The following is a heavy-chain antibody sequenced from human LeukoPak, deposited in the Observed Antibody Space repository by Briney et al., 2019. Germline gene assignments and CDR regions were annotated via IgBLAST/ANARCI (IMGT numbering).Heavy chain of an antibody. V-gene: IGHV4-59*11. J-gene: IGHJ6*03. CDR1: GVSINGHY. CDR2: IYDNESA. CDR3: ARVLQNYYHLDV. Sequence: SETLSLTCTVSGVSINGHYWSWIRQPSGKGLEWIGFIYDNESANYKSSLESRVTMTVDTSKNQVSLKLNSVTAADTAVYYCARVLQNYYHLDVWGEGTTVTVSS. D-gene: IGHD3-3*01.